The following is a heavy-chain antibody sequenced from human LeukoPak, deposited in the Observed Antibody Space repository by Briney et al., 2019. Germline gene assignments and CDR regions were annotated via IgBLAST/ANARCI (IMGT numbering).Heavy chain of an antibody. V-gene: IGHV3-30*01. D-gene: IGHD3-9*01. CDR1: GFTFSSYA. CDR2: ISYDGSNK. J-gene: IGHJ4*02. CDR3: ARGLDIEYYFDY. Sequence: GGSLRLSCAASGFTFSSYAMHWVRQAPGKGLEWVAVISYDGSNKYYADSVKGRFTISRDNSKNTLYLQMNSLRAEDTAVYYCARGLDIEYYFDYWGQGTLVTASS.